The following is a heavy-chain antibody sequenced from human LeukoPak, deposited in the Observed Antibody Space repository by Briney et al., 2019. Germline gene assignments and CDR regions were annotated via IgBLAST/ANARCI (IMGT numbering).Heavy chain of an antibody. J-gene: IGHJ5*02. Sequence: ASVKVSCRVSGYTFTKFSMHWVRQAPGKGLEWMGGFNPENGETIYAQKFQGRVTMTEDTSTDTAYMELSSLRSEDTAVYYCATERYSSSWQRLNWFDPWGQGTLVTVSS. D-gene: IGHD6-13*01. CDR1: GYTFTKFS. V-gene: IGHV1-24*01. CDR2: FNPENGET. CDR3: ATERYSSSWQRLNWFDP.